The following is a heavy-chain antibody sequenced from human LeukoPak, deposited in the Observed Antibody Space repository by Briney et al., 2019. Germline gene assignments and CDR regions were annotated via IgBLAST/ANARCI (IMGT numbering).Heavy chain of an antibody. CDR2: IYYSGST. V-gene: IGHV4-59*01. D-gene: IGHD3-22*01. CDR3: ARERGHSSVDY. J-gene: IGHJ4*02. CDR1: GGSISSYY. Sequence: SETLSLTCTVSGGSISSYYWSWIRQPPGKGLEWIGYIYYSGSTNYNPPLKSRVTISVDTSKNQFSLKLSSVTAADTAVYYCARERGHSSVDYWGQGTLVTVSS.